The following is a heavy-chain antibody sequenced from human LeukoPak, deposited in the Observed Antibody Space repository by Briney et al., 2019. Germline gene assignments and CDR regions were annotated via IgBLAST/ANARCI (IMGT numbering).Heavy chain of an antibody. CDR1: GGSISSFY. CDR2: ISYSGST. J-gene: IGHJ6*02. Sequence: SETLCLTCTVSGGSISSFYWSWIRQPPGKGLEWIGYISYSGSTNYNPSLKSRVTISVDTSKNQFSLKLSSVTAADTAVYYCARDRRYSMDVWGQGTTVTVSS. CDR3: ARDRRYSMDV. V-gene: IGHV4-59*01.